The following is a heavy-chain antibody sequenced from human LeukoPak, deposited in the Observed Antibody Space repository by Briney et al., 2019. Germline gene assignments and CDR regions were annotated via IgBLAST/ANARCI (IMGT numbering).Heavy chain of an antibody. Sequence: GGSLRLSCAASGFPFGDFAMTWVRQVPGGGRQWGSTITRSGQNTYYADSVKGRFTNSRDDYKGMLYLQINSLRAEHTAMYYCVKDDYCSIPGCVIDALVVWGQGTVVTVSS. V-gene: IGHV3-23*01. J-gene: IGHJ3*01. CDR1: GFPFGDFA. D-gene: IGHD4-11*01. CDR3: VKDDYCSIPGCVIDALVV. CDR2: ITRSGQNT.